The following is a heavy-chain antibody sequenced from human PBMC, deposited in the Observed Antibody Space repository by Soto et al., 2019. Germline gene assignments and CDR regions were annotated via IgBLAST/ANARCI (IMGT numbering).Heavy chain of an antibody. V-gene: IGHV1-18*01. CDR2: ISAYDGST. Sequence: VASVKVSCKASGYTFSNYAINWVRQAPGQGLEWMGWISAYDGSTNYAQKLQGRVTMTTDTSTTTAYMELRSLRFDATAVYYCARDWGPHYMDVWGKGTTVTVSS. D-gene: IGHD3-16*01. J-gene: IGHJ6*03. CDR1: GYTFSNYA. CDR3: ARDWGPHYMDV.